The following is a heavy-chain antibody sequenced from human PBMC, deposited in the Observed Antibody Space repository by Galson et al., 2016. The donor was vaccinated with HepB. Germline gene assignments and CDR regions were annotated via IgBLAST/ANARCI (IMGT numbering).Heavy chain of an antibody. CDR1: GFTFGDYW. J-gene: IGHJ4*02. D-gene: IGHD3-3*01. V-gene: IGHV3-23*01. CDR3: AKYPNLEWLSTFHY. CDR2: LSGSGGDT. Sequence: SLRLSCAASGFTFGDYWMTWVRQAPGRGLEWVSSLSGSGGDTYYADSVKGRFTISRDNSKNMLYLQMNSLRAEDTAVYYCAKYPNLEWLSTFHYWGQGTLVTVSS.